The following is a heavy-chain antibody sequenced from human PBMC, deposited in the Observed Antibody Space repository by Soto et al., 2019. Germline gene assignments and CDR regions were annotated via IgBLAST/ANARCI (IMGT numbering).Heavy chain of an antibody. D-gene: IGHD2-15*01. CDR3: ANGCGGTCYARIHY. V-gene: IGHV3-23*01. Sequence: EVQLLESGGGVVQPGGSLRLSCAASGFTFSSYAMSWVRQAPGKGLEWVSGISDSGGSKYYADSVKGRFTISRDNSKNTLYLQMNSLRAEDTAVYYCANGCGGTCYARIHYWGQGTLVTVSS. CDR2: ISDSGGSK. J-gene: IGHJ4*02. CDR1: GFTFSSYA.